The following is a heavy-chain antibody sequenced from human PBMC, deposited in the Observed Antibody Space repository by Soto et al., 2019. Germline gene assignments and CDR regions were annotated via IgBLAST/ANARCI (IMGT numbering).Heavy chain of an antibody. CDR1: GFTFSSYG. Sequence: GGSLRLSCAASGFTFSSYGMHWVRQAPGKGLEWVAVISYDGSNKYYADSVKGRFTISRDNSKNTLYLQMNSLRAEDTAVYYCAKDLRSGGSCYSYFCPDYYYYGMDVWGQGTTVTVSS. CDR2: ISYDGSNK. CDR3: AKDLRSGGSCYSYFCPDYYYYGMDV. D-gene: IGHD2-15*01. J-gene: IGHJ6*02. V-gene: IGHV3-30*18.